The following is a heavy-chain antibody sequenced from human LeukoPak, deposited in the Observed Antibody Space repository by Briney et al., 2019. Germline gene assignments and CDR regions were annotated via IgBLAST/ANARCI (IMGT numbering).Heavy chain of an antibody. CDR1: GFTVSNNY. J-gene: IGHJ6*04. CDR2: IYSGGST. D-gene: IGHD1-14*01. CDR3: ARLLRTFNHWDV. Sequence: GGSLRLSCAASGFTVSNNYMSWVRQAPGKGLEWVAVIYSGGSTYYADSVKGRFTISRDNSKNTLYLQMNSLRAEGTAVYYCARLLRTFNHWDVWGKGTTVTVSS. V-gene: IGHV3-66*02.